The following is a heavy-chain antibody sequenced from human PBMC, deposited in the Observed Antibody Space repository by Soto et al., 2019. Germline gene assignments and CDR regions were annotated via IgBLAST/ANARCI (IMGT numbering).Heavy chain of an antibody. J-gene: IGHJ5*02. Sequence: EVQLLESGGGLVQPGGSLRLSCAASGFTFSNCPMSWVRQAPGKGLEWVSSIGGSGGDTYYTDSMKGRFTISRDNAKNILYLQTDSTTAEDTAVYYCTNRHEGWGPFHPWGQGSLVIVSS. D-gene: IGHD1-26*01. CDR3: TNRHEGWGPFHP. V-gene: IGHV3-23*01. CDR1: GFTFSNCP. CDR2: IGGSGGDT.